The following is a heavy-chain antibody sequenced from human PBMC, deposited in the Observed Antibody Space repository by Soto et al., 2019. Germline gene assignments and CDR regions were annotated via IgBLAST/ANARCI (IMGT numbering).Heavy chain of an antibody. V-gene: IGHV1-18*01. CDR3: ARDRTSGSSSSRAPDY. J-gene: IGHJ4*02. Sequence: GASVKVSCKASGYTFTSYCISWVRQAPGQGLEWMGWISAYNGNTNYAQKLQGRVTMTTDTSTSTAYMELRSLRSDDTAVYYCARDRTSGSSSSRAPDYWGQGTLVSVSS. CDR1: GYTFTSYC. CDR2: ISAYNGNT. D-gene: IGHD6-13*01.